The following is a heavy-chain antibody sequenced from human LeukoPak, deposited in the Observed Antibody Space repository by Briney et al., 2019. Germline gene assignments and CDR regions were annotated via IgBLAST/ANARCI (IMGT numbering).Heavy chain of an antibody. D-gene: IGHD6-13*01. CDR3: ARDPYSSSWYEQFYYYYYGMDV. CDR2: INPTSGGT. CDR1: GYTFTGSY. V-gene: IGHV1-2*02. Sequence: ASVKVSCKASGYTFTGSYMHWVRQAPGQGLEWMGWINPTSGGTNYAQKFQGRVTMTRDTSISTAYMELSRLRSDDTAVYYCARDPYSSSWYEQFYYYYYGMDVWGQGTTVTVSS. J-gene: IGHJ6*02.